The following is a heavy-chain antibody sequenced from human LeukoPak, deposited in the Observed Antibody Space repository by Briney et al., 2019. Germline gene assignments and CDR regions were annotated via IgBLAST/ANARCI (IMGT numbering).Heavy chain of an antibody. Sequence: ASVKVSCKASGYTFTSYYMHWVRQAPGQGLEWMGIINPSGGSTSYAQKFQGRVTLTRDMSTSTVYMELSSLRSEDTAVYYCAVDDYGEMIDYWGQGTLVTVSS. CDR1: GYTFTSYY. J-gene: IGHJ4*02. CDR3: AVDDYGEMIDY. D-gene: IGHD4-17*01. CDR2: INPSGGST. V-gene: IGHV1-46*01.